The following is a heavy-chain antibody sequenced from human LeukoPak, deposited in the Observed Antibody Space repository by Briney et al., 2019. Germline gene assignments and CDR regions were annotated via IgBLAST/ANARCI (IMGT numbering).Heavy chain of an antibody. J-gene: IGHJ6*02. V-gene: IGHV4-59*02. CDR3: ARALGCSSTSCSLGYYYYGMDV. CDR1: GFTVSSNY. Sequence: SGGSLRLSCAASGFTVSSNYMSWVRQAPGKGLEWIGYIYYSGSTNYNPSLKSRVTISVDTSKNQFSLKLSSVTAADTAVYYCARALGCSSTSCSLGYYYYGMDVWGQGTTVTVSS. CDR2: IYYSGST. D-gene: IGHD2-2*01.